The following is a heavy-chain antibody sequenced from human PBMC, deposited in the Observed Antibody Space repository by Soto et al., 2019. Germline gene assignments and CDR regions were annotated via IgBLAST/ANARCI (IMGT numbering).Heavy chain of an antibody. D-gene: IGHD6-19*01. CDR1: GFSCLNSS. Sequence: WWSXRLSCASAGFSCLNSSLHLFRHAPGKGLECVSIISNNCGSASQADSVHGRFNISRYNSINKLYLKMNSLRAEDTATYSCVREDSGWSAGGCFDFWGRGTMV. J-gene: IGHJ3*01. V-gene: IGHV3-23*01. CDR3: VREDSGWSAGGCFDF. CDR2: ISNNCGSA.